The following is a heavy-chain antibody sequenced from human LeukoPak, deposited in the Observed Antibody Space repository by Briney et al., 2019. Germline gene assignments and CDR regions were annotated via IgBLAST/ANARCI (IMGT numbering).Heavy chain of an antibody. J-gene: IGHJ5*02. D-gene: IGHD5-18*01. CDR1: GGSFSGYY. Sequence: PSETLSLTCAVYGGSFSGYYWSWIRQPPGKGLEWIGEINHSGSTNYNPSLKSRVTISVDTSKNQFSLKLSSVTAADTAVYYCARKWGYSYGSHFTSYRNTTWFDPWGQGTLVTVSS. V-gene: IGHV4-34*01. CDR2: INHSGST. CDR3: ARKWGYSYGSHFTSYRNTTWFDP.